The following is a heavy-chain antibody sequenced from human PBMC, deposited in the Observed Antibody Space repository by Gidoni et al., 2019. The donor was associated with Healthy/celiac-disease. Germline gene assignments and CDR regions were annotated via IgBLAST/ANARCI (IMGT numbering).Heavy chain of an antibody. CDR2: IYTSGRT. V-gene: IGHV4-4*07. J-gene: IGHJ4*02. D-gene: IGHD5-18*01. Sequence: QVQLQESGPGLGKPSETLSLTGTVPGGSISSYYWSWIRQPAGRGLEWIGRIYTSGRTNYNPSLKSRVPMSVDTSKTPFSLKLSSVTAADTAVYYCARDRNTAMAYGGFDYWGQGTLVTVSS. CDR3: ARDRNTAMAYGGFDY. CDR1: GGSISSYY.